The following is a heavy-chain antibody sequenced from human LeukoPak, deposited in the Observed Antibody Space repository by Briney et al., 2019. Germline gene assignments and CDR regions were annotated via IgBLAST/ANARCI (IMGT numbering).Heavy chain of an antibody. CDR3: ARGREVAGTVGY. V-gene: IGHV1-2*02. J-gene: IGHJ4*02. Sequence: ASVKVSCKASGYTFTGYYIHWVRQAPGQGLEWMGWINPISGGTKYAQKFQGRVTMTRDTSITTAYMELSSLKSDDTAVYYCARGREVAGTVGYWGQGTLVTVS. CDR1: GYTFTGYY. D-gene: IGHD6-19*01. CDR2: INPISGGT.